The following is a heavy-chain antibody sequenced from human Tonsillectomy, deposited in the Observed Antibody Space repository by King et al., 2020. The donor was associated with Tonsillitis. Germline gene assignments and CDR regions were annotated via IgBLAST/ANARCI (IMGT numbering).Heavy chain of an antibody. J-gene: IGHJ4*02. CDR1: GYTFSDYS. CDR2: INAAIGDT. Sequence: QLVPSGAEVKKPGASVKVSCKASGYTFSDYSMHWVRQAPGQGLEWMGWINAAIGDTKYSQKFQGRVTISKDTSASTASMELTSLISEDTAVYYCSRAPLVVPADMDYWGQGPLVTVSS. CDR3: SRAPLVVPADMDY. D-gene: IGHD2-2*01. V-gene: IGHV1-3*01.